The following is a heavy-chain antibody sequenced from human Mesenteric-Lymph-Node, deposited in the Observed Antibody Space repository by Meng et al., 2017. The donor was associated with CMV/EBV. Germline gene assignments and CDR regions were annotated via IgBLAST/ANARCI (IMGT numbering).Heavy chain of an antibody. CDR1: GFTFSSYG. V-gene: IGHV3-30*02. J-gene: IGHJ6*02. CDR3: AKDTLIGWYPRSWYYYGLDV. D-gene: IGHD6-19*01. Sequence: GGSLRLSCAASGFTFSSYGMQWVRQVPGKGLEWVAFIRYDGSNKYYADSVKGRFTISRDNSKNTLYLQMNSLRAEDTAVCYCAKDTLIGWYPRSWYYYGLDVWGQGTTVTVSS. CDR2: IRYDGSNK.